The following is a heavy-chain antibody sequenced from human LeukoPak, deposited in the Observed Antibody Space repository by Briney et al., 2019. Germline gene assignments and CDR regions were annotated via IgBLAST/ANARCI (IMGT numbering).Heavy chain of an antibody. CDR1: GYTHTELS. J-gene: IGHJ3*02. CDR2: FDPEDGET. D-gene: IGHD2-15*01. V-gene: IGHV1-24*01. CDR3: ATDLGGGSFAFDI. Sequence: ASVKVSCKVSGYTHTELSMHWVRQAPGKGLEWMGGFDPEDGETIYAQKFQGRVTMTEETSTDTAYMELSSLRSEDTAVYYCATDLGGGSFAFDIWGHGTMVTVSS.